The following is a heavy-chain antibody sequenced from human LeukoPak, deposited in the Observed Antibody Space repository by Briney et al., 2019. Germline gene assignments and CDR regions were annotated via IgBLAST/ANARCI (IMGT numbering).Heavy chain of an antibody. Sequence: PQTLCLTCTVSGGSISSGGYYWSWIRQHPGKGLEWIGYIYYSGSTYYNPSLKSRVTISVDTSKNQFSLKLSSVTAADTAVYYCARDQGTMIVAPGAFDIWGQGTMVTVSS. V-gene: IGHV4-31*03. CDR1: GGSISSGGYY. CDR2: IYYSGST. CDR3: ARDQGTMIVAPGAFDI. J-gene: IGHJ3*02. D-gene: IGHD3-22*01.